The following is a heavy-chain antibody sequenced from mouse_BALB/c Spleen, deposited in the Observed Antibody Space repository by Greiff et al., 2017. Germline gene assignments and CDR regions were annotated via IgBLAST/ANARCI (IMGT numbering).Heavy chain of an antibody. D-gene: IGHD1-1*01. CDR3: ARAPLLRYLYLDY. V-gene: IGHV2-9*02. Sequence: VQLVESGPGLVAPSQSLSITCTVSGFSLTSYGVHWVRQPPGKGLEWLGVIRAGGSTNYNSALMYRLSISKDNPNSHVFLQMISLQNDDTAMYYCARAPLLRYLYLDYWGQGTTLTVSS. J-gene: IGHJ2*01. CDR1: GFSLTSYG. CDR2: IRAGGST.